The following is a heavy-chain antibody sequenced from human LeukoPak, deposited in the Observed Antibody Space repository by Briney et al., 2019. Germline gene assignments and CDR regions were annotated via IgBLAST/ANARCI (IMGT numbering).Heavy chain of an antibody. J-gene: IGHJ5*02. Sequence: SVKVSCKASGGTFSSYAISWVRQAPGQGLEWMGGIIPIFGTANYAQKFQGRVTITADESTSTAYMELSSLGSEDTAVYYCARDETGTYNWFDPWGQGTLVTVSS. CDR3: ARDETGTYNWFDP. V-gene: IGHV1-69*01. CDR1: GGTFSSYA. CDR2: IIPIFGTA. D-gene: IGHD1-1*01.